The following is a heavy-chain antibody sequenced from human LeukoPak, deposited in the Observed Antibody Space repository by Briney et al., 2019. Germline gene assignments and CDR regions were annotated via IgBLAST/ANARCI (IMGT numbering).Heavy chain of an antibody. CDR3: ARGLGSSGWYGDY. CDR2: INHSGST. J-gene: IGHJ4*02. V-gene: IGHV4-34*01. CDR1: GGSFSGYY. Sequence: TSETLSLTCAVYGGSFSGYYWSWIRQPPGKGLEWIGEINHSGSTNYNPSLKSRVTISVDTSKNQFSLKLGSVTAADTAVYYCARGLGSSGWYGDYWGQGTLVTVSS. D-gene: IGHD6-19*01.